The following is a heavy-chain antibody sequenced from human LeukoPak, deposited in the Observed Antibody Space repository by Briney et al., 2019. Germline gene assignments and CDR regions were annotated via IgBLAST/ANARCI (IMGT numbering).Heavy chain of an antibody. CDR3: ARDFSEYGARQGVSMDY. V-gene: IGHV1-69*05. J-gene: IGHJ4*02. CDR2: IIPIFGTA. Sequence: ASVKVSCKASGGTFSSYAISWVRQAPGQGLEWMGGIIPIFGTANYAQKFQGRVTITTDESTSTAYMELSSLRSEDTAVYYCARDFSEYGARQGVSMDYWGQGTLVTVSS. CDR1: GGTFSSYA. D-gene: IGHD4/OR15-4a*01.